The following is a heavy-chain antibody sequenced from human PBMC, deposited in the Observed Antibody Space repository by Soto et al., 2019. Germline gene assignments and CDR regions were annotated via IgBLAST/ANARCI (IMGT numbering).Heavy chain of an antibody. Sequence: SETLSLTCAVYGGSFSGYYWSWIRQPPGKGLEWIGEINHSGSTNYNPSLKSRVTISVDTSKNQFSLKLSSVTAADTAVYYCARGLEVTTYWVGRPSSPRYYYMDVWGKGTTVTVSS. CDR2: INHSGST. D-gene: IGHD4-4*01. CDR3: ARGLEVTTYWVGRPSSPRYYYMDV. V-gene: IGHV4-34*01. J-gene: IGHJ6*03. CDR1: GGSFSGYY.